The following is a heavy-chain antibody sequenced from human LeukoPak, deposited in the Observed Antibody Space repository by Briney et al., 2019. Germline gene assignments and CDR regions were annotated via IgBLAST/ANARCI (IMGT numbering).Heavy chain of an antibody. J-gene: IGHJ4*02. V-gene: IGHV3-30*02. CDR1: GFTFSSYG. D-gene: IGHD1-26*01. CDR3: ARDKVVGATNFDY. CDR2: IRYDGSNK. Sequence: GGSLRLSCAASGFTFSSYGMHWVRQAPGKGLEWVAFIRYDGSNKYYADSVKGRFTISRDNSKNSLYLQMNSLRAEDTAVYYCARDKVVGATNFDYWGQGTLVTVSS.